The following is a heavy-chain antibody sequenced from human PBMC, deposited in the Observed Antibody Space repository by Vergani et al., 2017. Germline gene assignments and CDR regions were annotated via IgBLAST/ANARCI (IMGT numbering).Heavy chain of an antibody. D-gene: IGHD1-1*01. J-gene: IGHJ4*02. V-gene: IGHV3-73*01. CDR3: TRNTSRGGLEIG. CDR2: IRSKANSYAT. Sequence: EVQLVESGGGLVQPGGSLKLSCAASGFTFSVSAMHWVRQASGKGLEWVGRIRSKANSYATAYAASVKGRFTISRDDSKKTAYLQMNSLKTEDTAVYYWTRNTSRGGLEIGGGQGNPVT. CDR1: GFTFSVSA.